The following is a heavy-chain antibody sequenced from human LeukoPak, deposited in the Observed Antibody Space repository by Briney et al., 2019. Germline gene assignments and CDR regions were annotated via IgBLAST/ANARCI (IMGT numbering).Heavy chain of an antibody. V-gene: IGHV4-34*01. CDR3: ASANDYDFWSGYYWD. Sequence: SETLSLTCAVYGGSFNGYYWSWIRQPPGKGLEWIGEINHSGSTNYNPSLKSRVTISVDTSKNQFSLKLSSVTAADTAVYYCASANDYDFWSGYYWDWGRGTLVTVSS. CDR2: INHSGST. D-gene: IGHD3-3*01. CDR1: GGSFNGYY. J-gene: IGHJ4*02.